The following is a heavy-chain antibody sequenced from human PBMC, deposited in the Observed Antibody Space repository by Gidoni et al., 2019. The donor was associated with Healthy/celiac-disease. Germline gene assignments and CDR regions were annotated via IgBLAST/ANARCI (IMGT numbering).Heavy chain of an antibody. D-gene: IGHD3-22*01. CDR3: ARGIGPNAHYYMDV. V-gene: IGHV4-34*01. CDR1: GGSFSGYY. CDR2: INHSGST. J-gene: IGHJ6*03. Sequence: QVQLQQWGAGLLKPSETLSLTCAVYGGSFSGYYWSWIRQPPGKGLEWIGEINHSGSTNYNPSLKSRVTISVDTSKNQFSLKLSSVTAADTAVYYCARGIGPNAHYYMDVWGKGTTVTVSS.